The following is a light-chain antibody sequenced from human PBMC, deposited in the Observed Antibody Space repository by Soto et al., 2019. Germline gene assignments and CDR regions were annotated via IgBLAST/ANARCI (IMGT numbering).Light chain of an antibody. Sequence: QSVLTQPPSVSGAPGQRVTISCTGSSSNIGAGYDVHWYQQLPGTAPKLLIYGNSNRPSEVPDRFSGSKSSTSASLAITGLQAEDEADYYCQSDDSSLSVVFGGGTKLTVL. J-gene: IGLJ2*01. CDR1: SSNIGAGYD. CDR3: QSDDSSLSVV. V-gene: IGLV1-40*01. CDR2: GNS.